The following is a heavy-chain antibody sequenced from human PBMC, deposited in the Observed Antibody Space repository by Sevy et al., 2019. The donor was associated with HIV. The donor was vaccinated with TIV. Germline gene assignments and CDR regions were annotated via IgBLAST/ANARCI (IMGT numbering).Heavy chain of an antibody. V-gene: IGHV4-39*01. D-gene: IGHD6-19*01. CDR1: GGSISSSSYY. J-gene: IGHJ4*02. Sequence: SETLSLTCTVSGGSISSSSYYWGWIRQPPGKGLEWIGSIYYSGSTYYNPSLKSRVTISVDTSKNQFSLKLSSVTAAYTAVYYCARRNRSGNDYWGQGTLVTVSS. CDR2: IYYSGST. CDR3: ARRNRSGNDY.